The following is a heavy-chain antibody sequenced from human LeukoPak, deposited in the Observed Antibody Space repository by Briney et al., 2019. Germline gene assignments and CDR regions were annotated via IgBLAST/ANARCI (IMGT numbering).Heavy chain of an antibody. J-gene: IGHJ4*02. Sequence: SQTLSLTCTVSGTSISSGGYYWSWIRQHPGKGLECIAYIYHTGSTYYNPSLKSRVIISVDTSQNKFSLTLSSVTAADTAAYYCARVIGPGSSIDYWGQGTQVTVSS. CDR2: IYHTGST. CDR3: ARVIGPGSSIDY. D-gene: IGHD3-10*01. V-gene: IGHV4-31*03. CDR1: GTSISSGGYY.